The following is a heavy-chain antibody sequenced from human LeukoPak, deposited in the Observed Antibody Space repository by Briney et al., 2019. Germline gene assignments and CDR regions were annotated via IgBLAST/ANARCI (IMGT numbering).Heavy chain of an antibody. CDR2: IYHSGST. D-gene: IGHD3-10*01. CDR3: ARETGFGELSPTGYFDL. CDR1: GGSISSGGYS. V-gene: IGHV4-30-2*01. J-gene: IGHJ2*01. Sequence: PSQILSLTCAVSGGSISSGGYSWSWIRQPPGKGLEWTGYIYHSGSTYYNPSLKSRVTISVDRSKNQFSLKLSSVTAADTAVYYCARETGFGELSPTGYFDLWGRGTLVTVSS.